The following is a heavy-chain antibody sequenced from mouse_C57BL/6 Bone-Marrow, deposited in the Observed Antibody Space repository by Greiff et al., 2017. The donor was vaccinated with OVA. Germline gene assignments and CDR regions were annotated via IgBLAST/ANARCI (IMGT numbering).Heavy chain of an antibody. J-gene: IGHJ3*01. CDR2: ISSGGSYN. D-gene: IGHD1-1*01. CDR3: ARQGVYYGSSPFAY. V-gene: IGHV5-6*01. CDR1: GFTFSSYG. Sequence: EVQLVESGGDLVKPGGSLKLSCAASGFTFSSYGMSWVRQTPDKRLEWVATISSGGSYNYYPDSVKGRFTISRDNAKNTLYLQMSSLKSEDTAMYYCARQGVYYGSSPFAYWGQGTLVTVSA.